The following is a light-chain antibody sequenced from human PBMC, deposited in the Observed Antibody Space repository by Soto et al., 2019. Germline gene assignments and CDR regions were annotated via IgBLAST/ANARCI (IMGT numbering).Light chain of an antibody. CDR1: QSISDT. J-gene: IGKJ5*01. Sequence: EIVMTQSPATLSVSPGGRATLSCRASQSISDTLAWYQQKPGQAPRLLIYGTSSRATGIPDRFSGSGSGTDFTLTISRLEPEDFAVYFCQRYGSSPLITFGQGTRLEI. CDR2: GTS. V-gene: IGKV3-20*01. CDR3: QRYGSSPLIT.